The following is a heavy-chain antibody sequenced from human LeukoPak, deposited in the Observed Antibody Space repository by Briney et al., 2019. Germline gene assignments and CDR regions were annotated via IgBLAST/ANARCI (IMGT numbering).Heavy chain of an antibody. J-gene: IGHJ5*02. CDR2: ISSSSSTI. V-gene: IGHV3-48*01. CDR1: GFTFSSYS. CDR3: ARRAVVPAAINWFDP. Sequence: GGSLRLSCAASGFTFSSYSMNWVRQAPGKGLEWVSYISSSSSTIYYADSVKGRFTISRDNAKNSLYLQMNSLRAEDTAVYYCARRAVVPAAINWFDPWGQGTLVTVSS. D-gene: IGHD2-2*01.